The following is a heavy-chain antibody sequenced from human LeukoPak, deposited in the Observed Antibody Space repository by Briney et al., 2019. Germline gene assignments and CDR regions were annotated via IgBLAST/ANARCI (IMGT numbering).Heavy chain of an antibody. Sequence: SVKVSCKASGGTFSSYAISWVRQAPGQGLEWMGGIIPIFGTANYAQKFQGRVTITADESTSTAYMELSSLRSEDTAVYYCARGPQSVAGLFDYWGQGTLVTVSS. CDR3: ARGPQSVAGLFDY. J-gene: IGHJ4*02. D-gene: IGHD6-19*01. CDR2: IIPIFGTA. CDR1: GGTFSSYA. V-gene: IGHV1-69*13.